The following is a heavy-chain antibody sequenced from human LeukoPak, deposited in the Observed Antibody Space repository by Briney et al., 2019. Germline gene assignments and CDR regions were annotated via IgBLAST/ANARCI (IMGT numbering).Heavy chain of an antibody. V-gene: IGHV3-20*04. CDR1: GFTFSSYW. Sequence: GGSLRLSCAASGFTFSSYWMHWVRQAPGKGLVWVSYITWNGVRTAYADSMKGRFTVSRDNVKNSLFLQMDSLRAEDTALYYCARSMTTVTTRFFDLWGRGTLVTVSS. D-gene: IGHD4-17*01. J-gene: IGHJ2*01. CDR3: ARSMTTVTTRFFDL. CDR2: ITWNGVRT.